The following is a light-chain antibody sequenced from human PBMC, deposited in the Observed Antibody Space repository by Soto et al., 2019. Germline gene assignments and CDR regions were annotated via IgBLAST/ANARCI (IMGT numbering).Light chain of an antibody. J-gene: IGKJ1*01. CDR3: LQDYNYPWT. CDR2: AAS. Sequence: AIQLTQSPSSLSASVGDRVTITCRASQDISTYLAWYQQKPGKAPKLLIYAASSLQSGVPSRFSDSGSGTDFTLTITSLQPEDFATYYCLQDYNYPWTFGQGTKVDIK. V-gene: IGKV1-6*02. CDR1: QDISTY.